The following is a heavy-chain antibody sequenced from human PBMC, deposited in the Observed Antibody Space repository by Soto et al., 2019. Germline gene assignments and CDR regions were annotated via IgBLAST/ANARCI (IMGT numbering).Heavy chain of an antibody. CDR2: ITSSSYI. D-gene: IGHD3-16*01. CDR1: GFTFSSYN. J-gene: IGHJ4*02. CDR3: ARDMMSIWTFDY. Sequence: PGGSLRLSCAASGFTFSSYNMNWVRQAPGKGLEWVSSITSSSYIYYADSMKGRFTISRDNDKNSLYLQMNSLRAEDTAVYYCARDMMSIWTFDYWGQGT. V-gene: IGHV3-21*01.